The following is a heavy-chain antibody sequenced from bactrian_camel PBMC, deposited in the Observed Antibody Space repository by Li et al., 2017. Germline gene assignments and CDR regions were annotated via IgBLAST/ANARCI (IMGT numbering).Heavy chain of an antibody. CDR3: AAGSVVGGVY. CDR2: ISGGGVT. D-gene: IGHD2*01. V-gene: IGHV3S31*01. Sequence: VQLVESGGGSVQAGGSLRLSCTAPGFTSNDCDMSWVRQALGKGLQWVSGISGGGVTYYADSVKGRFTVSRDNAKNTLYLQMNSLNTEDTAVYYCAAGSVVGGVYWGQGTQVTVS. CDR1: GFTSNDCD. J-gene: IGHJ4*01.